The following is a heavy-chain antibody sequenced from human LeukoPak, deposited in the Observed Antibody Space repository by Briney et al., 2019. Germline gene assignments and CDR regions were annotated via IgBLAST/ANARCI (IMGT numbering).Heavy chain of an antibody. CDR3: AKAHYYDSAESDY. CDR1: GFTFSSYG. V-gene: IGHV3-30*02. D-gene: IGHD3-22*01. CDR2: IRYDGSNK. J-gene: IGHJ4*02. Sequence: GRSLRLSCAASGFTFSSYGMHWVRQAPGKGLEWVAFIRYDGSNKYYADSVKGRFTISRDNSKNTLYLQMNSLRAEDTAVYYCAKAHYYDSAESDYWGQGTLVTVSS.